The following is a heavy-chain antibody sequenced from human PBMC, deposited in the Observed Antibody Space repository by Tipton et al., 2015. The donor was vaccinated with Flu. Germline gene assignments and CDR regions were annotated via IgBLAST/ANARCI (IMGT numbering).Heavy chain of an antibody. CDR1: GFTFSGYA. D-gene: IGHD3-16*01. Sequence: SLRLSCVGSGFTFSGYALSWVRQAPGKGLEWVAHLNGLYEGTYYADSVKGRFTISRDNSVNTLYLQMDSLRAEDTATYYCARRGSDGYNLFFDKWGQGVLVTVSS. V-gene: IGHV3-23*01. CDR3: ARRGSDGYNLFFDK. J-gene: IGHJ4*02. CDR2: LNGLYEGT.